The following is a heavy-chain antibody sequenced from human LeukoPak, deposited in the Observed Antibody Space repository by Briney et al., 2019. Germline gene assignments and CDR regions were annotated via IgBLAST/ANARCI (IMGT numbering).Heavy chain of an antibody. D-gene: IGHD6-19*01. Sequence: GGSLRLSCAASGFTFSRYWMHWVRQAPGKGLVWVSRINSDGSSTSYADSVKGRFTISRDNAKNTLYLQMNSLRAEDTAVYYCGRGYSSGWYCFDYWGQGTLVTVSS. J-gene: IGHJ4*02. CDR3: GRGYSSGWYCFDY. CDR1: GFTFSRYW. V-gene: IGHV3-74*01. CDR2: INSDGSST.